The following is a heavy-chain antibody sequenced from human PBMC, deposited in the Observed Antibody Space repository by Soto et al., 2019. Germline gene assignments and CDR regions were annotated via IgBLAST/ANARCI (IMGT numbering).Heavy chain of an antibody. J-gene: IGHJ6*03. CDR1: GFTFKNYW. CDR3: ARDQVDYYYYMDV. CDR2: IKQDGNEK. V-gene: IGHV3-7*01. Sequence: GGSLRLSCASFGFTFKNYWMSLVRQAPGKGLEWVANIKQDGNEKYYVDSVKGRFTISRDNAKNLLYLQMNSLRVEDTAVYYCARDQVDYYYYMDVWGKGTTVTVSS. D-gene: IGHD2-15*01.